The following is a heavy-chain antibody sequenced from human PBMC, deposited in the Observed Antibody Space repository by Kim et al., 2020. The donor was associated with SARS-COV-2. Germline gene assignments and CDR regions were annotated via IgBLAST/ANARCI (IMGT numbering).Heavy chain of an antibody. CDR3: ARDGRGYYYDSSGSDY. Sequence: GGSLRLSCAASGFTFSSYEMNWVRQAPGKGLEWVSYISSSGSTIYYADSVKDRFTISRDNAKNSLYLQMNSLRAEDTAVYYCARDGRGYYYDSSGSDYWGAGALVTVSS. CDR1: GFTFSSYE. CDR2: ISSSGSTI. V-gene: IGHV3-48*03. J-gene: IGHJ4*02. D-gene: IGHD3-22*01.